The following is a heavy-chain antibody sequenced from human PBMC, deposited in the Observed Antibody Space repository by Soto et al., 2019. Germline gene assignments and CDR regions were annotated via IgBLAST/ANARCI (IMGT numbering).Heavy chain of an antibody. CDR1: GYTFTSYG. CDR3: ARGRSIAARRAYYYYGMDV. D-gene: IGHD6-6*01. CDR2: ISAYNGNT. V-gene: IGHV1-18*01. J-gene: IGHJ6*02. Sequence: EASVKVSCKASGYTFTSYGISWVRQAPGQGLEWMGWISAYNGNTNYAQKLQGRVTMTTDTSTSTAYMELSSLRSEDTAVYYCARGRSIAARRAYYYYGMDVWGQGTTVTVSS.